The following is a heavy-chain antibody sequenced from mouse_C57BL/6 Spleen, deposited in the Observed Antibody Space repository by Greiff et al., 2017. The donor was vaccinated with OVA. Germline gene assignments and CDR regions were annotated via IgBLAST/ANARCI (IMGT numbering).Heavy chain of an antibody. CDR2: INPNNGGT. CDR1: GYTFTDYY. Sequence: EVQLQQSGPELVKPGASVKISCKASGYTFTDYYMNWVKQSHGKSLEWIGDINPNNGGTSYNQKFKGKGTLTVDKSSSTAYMELRSLTSEDSAVYYCARWKDDGYYFAYWGQGTLVTVSA. D-gene: IGHD2-3*01. CDR3: ARWKDDGYYFAY. J-gene: IGHJ3*01. V-gene: IGHV1-26*01.